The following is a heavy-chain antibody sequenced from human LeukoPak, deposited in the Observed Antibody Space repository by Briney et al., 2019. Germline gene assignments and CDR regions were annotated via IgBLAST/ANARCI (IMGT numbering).Heavy chain of an antibody. CDR2: IRYDGSNK. J-gene: IGHJ4*02. CDR1: GFTFSSYG. Sequence: PGGSLRLSCAASGFTFSSYGMHWVRQAPGKGLEWVAFIRYDGSNKYYADSVKGRFTISRDNSKNTLYLQMNSLRAEDTAVYYCAKDLGIVGARGLFDYWGQGTLVTVSS. V-gene: IGHV3-30*02. CDR3: AKDLGIVGARGLFDY. D-gene: IGHD1-26*01.